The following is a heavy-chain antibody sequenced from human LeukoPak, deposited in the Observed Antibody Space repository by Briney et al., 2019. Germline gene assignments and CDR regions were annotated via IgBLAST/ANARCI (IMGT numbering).Heavy chain of an antibody. V-gene: IGHV4-39*01. D-gene: IGHD4-23*01. CDR2: VYYSGTT. CDR1: TDSISSSSSYY. J-gene: IGHJ4*02. Sequence: SETLSLTCTVSTDSISSSSSYYWGWIRQPPGKGPEWIGSVYYSGTTYYNPSLKSRVTISVDTSKKQFSLKLSSVTAADTAVYYCARRDYGSNSFDFWGQGTLFTVSS. CDR3: ARRDYGSNSFDF.